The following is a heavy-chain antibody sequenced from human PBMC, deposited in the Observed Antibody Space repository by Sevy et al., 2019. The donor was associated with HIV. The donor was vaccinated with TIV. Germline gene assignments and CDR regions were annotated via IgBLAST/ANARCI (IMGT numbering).Heavy chain of an antibody. J-gene: IGHJ6*02. CDR2: IFYSGSP. CDR3: ARQREDIIVIPAAFYGMDV. Sequence: SETLSLTCTVSGVSIRSSGYYWGWIRQPPGKGLEWIGSIFYSGSPNYNPSLKSRVTISVDTSKNQFPLKLSSVTAADTAVYYCARQREDIIVIPAAFYGMDVWGQGTTVTVSS. D-gene: IGHD2-2*01. CDR1: GVSIRSSGYY. V-gene: IGHV4-39*01.